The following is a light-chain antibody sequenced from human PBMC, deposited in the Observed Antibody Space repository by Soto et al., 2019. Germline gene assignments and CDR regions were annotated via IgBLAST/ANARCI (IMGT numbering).Light chain of an antibody. J-gene: IGLJ3*02. V-gene: IGLV2-8*01. CDR3: SSYAGSSWV. CDR1: SSDVGGYKY. Sequence: QSALTQPPSASGSPGQSVTISCTGTSSDVGGYKYVSWYQQHPGKAPKFMIYEVSKRPSGVPDCFSGSKSGDTASLTISGLQAEDEADYYCSSYAGSSWVFGGGTKLTVL. CDR2: EVS.